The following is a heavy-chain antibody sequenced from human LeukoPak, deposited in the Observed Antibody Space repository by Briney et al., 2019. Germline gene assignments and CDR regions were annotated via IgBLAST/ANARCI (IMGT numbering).Heavy chain of an antibody. J-gene: IGHJ4*02. CDR1: GFTFSSYS. D-gene: IGHD3-3*01. Sequence: GSLRLSCAASGFTFSSYSMNWVRQAPGKGLEWVSSISSSSSYIYYADSVKGRFTISRDNAKNSLYLQMNSLRAEDTAVYYCAIGPRVLEWQEPRDFDYWGQGTLVTVSS. CDR3: AIGPRVLEWQEPRDFDY. V-gene: IGHV3-21*01. CDR2: ISSSSSYI.